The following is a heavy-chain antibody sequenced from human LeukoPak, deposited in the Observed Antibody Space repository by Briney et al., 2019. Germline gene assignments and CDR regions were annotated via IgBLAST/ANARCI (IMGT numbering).Heavy chain of an antibody. D-gene: IGHD1-26*01. CDR1: GGSISSSSYY. CDR3: ARASGSYAPVFDY. J-gene: IGHJ4*02. V-gene: IGHV4-39*01. CDR2: IYYSGST. Sequence: PSETLSLTCTVSGGSISSSSYYWGWIRQPPGKGLEWIGSIYYSGSTYYNPSLKSRVTISVDTSKNQFSLKLSSVTAADTAVYYCARASGSYAPVFDYGGQGTLVTVSS.